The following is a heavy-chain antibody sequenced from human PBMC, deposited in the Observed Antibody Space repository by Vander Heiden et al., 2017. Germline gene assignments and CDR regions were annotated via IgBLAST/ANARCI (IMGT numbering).Heavy chain of an antibody. CDR2: ISGSGGST. D-gene: IGHD3-9*01. J-gene: IGHJ4*02. CDR1: GFTFRSHA. CDR3: AKVIYFDWSNDYFDY. V-gene: IGHV3-23*01. Sequence: EVQLLESGGGLVQPGGSLRLSCAASGFTFRSHAMSWVHQAPGKGLEWVSAISGSGGSTYYADSVKGRFTISRDNSKNTLYLQMNSLKAEDTAVYYCAKVIYFDWSNDYFDYWGQGTLVTVSS.